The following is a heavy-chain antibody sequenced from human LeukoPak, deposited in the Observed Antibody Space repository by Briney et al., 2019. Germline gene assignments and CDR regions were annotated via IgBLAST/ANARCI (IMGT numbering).Heavy chain of an antibody. CDR3: ARTRDVSLRFLEWLLYY. CDR1: GGTFSSYA. J-gene: IGHJ4*02. CDR2: IIPIFGTA. V-gene: IGHV1-69*13. Sequence: SVKVSCKASGGTFSSYAISWVRQAPGQGLEWMGGIIPIFGTANYAQKFQGRVTITADESTSTAYMELSSLRSEDTAVYYCARTRDVSLRFLEWLLYYWGQGTLVTVSS. D-gene: IGHD3-3*01.